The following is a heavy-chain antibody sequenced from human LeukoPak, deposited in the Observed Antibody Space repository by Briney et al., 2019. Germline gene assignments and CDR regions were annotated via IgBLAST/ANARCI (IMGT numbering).Heavy chain of an antibody. CDR3: ARDRLVVSFAPNGMDV. Sequence: GGSLRLSCAASGFTFSSYSMNWVRQAPGKGLEWVSSISSSSSYIYYADSVKSRFTISRDNAKNSLYLQMNSLRAEDTAVYYCARDRLVVSFAPNGMDVWGQGTTVTVSS. CDR2: ISSSSSYI. D-gene: IGHD3-10*01. V-gene: IGHV3-21*01. J-gene: IGHJ6*02. CDR1: GFTFSSYS.